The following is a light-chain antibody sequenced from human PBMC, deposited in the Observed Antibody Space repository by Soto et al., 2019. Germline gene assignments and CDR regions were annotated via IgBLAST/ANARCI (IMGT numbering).Light chain of an antibody. J-gene: IGKJ2*01. Sequence: EIVLTQSPGTLSLSPGERATLSCRASQSVSSSYLALYQQKPGQAPRLFLYGASSWAPGIPDRFSGSGSGTDFTLTISRLEPEDFAVYYCQQYGSSPYTFGQGTKLEIK. CDR2: GAS. CDR1: QSVSSSY. CDR3: QQYGSSPYT. V-gene: IGKV3-20*01.